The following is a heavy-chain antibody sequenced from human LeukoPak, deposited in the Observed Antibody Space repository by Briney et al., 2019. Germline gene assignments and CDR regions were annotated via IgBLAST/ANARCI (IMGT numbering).Heavy chain of an antibody. CDR2: IYYSGST. CDR3: ARGQYPFSVNWYFGL. D-gene: IGHD4-11*01. CDR1: GGSISSYY. V-gene: IGHV4-59*01. Sequence: SETLSLTCTVSGGSISSYYWSWIRQPPGKGLEWIGYIYYSGSTNYNPSLKSRVTISVDTSKNQFSLKLSSVTAADTAVYYCARGQYPFSVNWYFGLWGRGTLVTVSS. J-gene: IGHJ2*01.